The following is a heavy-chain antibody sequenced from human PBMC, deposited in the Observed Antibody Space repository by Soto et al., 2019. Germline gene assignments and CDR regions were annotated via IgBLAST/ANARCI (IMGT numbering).Heavy chain of an antibody. Sequence: PVGSLRLSCAASGFSFSSYNMNWVRQAPGKGLEWVSSIGSISSYRYYADSVKGRFTISRDNAKNSLYLEMNSLRAEDTAVYYCERDLYEFDYWGQGTPVTVSS. CDR2: IGSISSYR. CDR3: ERDLYEFDY. J-gene: IGHJ4*02. V-gene: IGHV3-21*01. CDR1: GFSFSSYN. D-gene: IGHD3-3*01.